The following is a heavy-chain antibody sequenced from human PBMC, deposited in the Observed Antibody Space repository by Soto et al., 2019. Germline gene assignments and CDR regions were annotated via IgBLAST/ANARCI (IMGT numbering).Heavy chain of an antibody. V-gene: IGHV3-11*05. J-gene: IGHJ4*02. D-gene: IGHD2-21*02. CDR1: GFTFSVYY. CDR3: ARSAGGDCCRIDY. CDR2: ISSSSSYT. Sequence: QVQLVESGGGLVKPGGSLRLSCAASGFTFSVYYMSWIRQAPGKGLEWVSYISSSSSYTNYADSVKGRFTISRDNAKNSLYLQMNSLRAEDTAVYYCARSAGGDCCRIDYWGQGTLVTVSS.